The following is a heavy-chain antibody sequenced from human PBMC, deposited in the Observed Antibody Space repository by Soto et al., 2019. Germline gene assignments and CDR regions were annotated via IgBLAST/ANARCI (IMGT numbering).Heavy chain of an antibody. CDR3: ERRGSGSYYDY. CDR2: ISGSGGST. D-gene: IGHD1-26*01. Sequence: EVQLLESGGGLVQPGGSLRLSCAASGFTFSSYAMRWVRQAPVKGLEWVSAISGSGGSTYYADSVKGRFTISRDNSKNTLYLQMNSLRAEDTAVYYCERRGSGSYYDYWSQGTLVTVSS. V-gene: IGHV3-23*01. J-gene: IGHJ4*02. CDR1: GFTFSSYA.